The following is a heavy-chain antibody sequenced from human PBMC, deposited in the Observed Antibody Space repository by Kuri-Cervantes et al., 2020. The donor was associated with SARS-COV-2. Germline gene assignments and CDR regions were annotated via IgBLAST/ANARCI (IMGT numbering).Heavy chain of an antibody. CDR3: ARWVSGSFDY. D-gene: IGHD6-19*01. CDR1: GFTFSSYS. J-gene: IGHJ4*02. Sequence: GASLKISCAASGFTFSSYSMNWVRQAPGKGLEWVSSISSSSSYIYYADSVKGRFTISRDNAKNSLYLQMNSLRVEDTAVYYCARWVSGSFDYWGQGTLVTVSS. CDR2: ISSSSSYI. V-gene: IGHV3-21*01.